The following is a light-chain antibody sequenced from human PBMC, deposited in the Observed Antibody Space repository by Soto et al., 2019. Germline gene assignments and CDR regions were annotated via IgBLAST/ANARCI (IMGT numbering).Light chain of an antibody. CDR3: QQYGSTPPT. J-gene: IGKJ1*01. V-gene: IGKV3-20*01. Sequence: EIVLTQSPGTLSLSPGERATLSCRASESVSNNYLAWYQRKPGQAPRLLIYGASYSAPHIPYRFSGSGSGTDFTLTIARLEAEDFAVYICQQYGSTPPTFGLGTKVEI. CDR2: GAS. CDR1: ESVSNNY.